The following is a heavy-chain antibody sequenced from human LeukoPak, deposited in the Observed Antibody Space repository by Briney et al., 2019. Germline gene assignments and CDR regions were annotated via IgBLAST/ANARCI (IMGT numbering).Heavy chain of an antibody. CDR3: AMSGYSYGPIDY. J-gene: IGHJ4*02. Sequence: PSETLSHTCTVSGGSISSYYWSWIRQPPGEGLEWIGYIYYSGSTNYNTSLKSRVTISVDTSKNQFSLKLSSVTAADTAVYYCAMSGYSYGPIDYWGQGTLVTVSS. CDR2: IYYSGST. CDR1: GGSISSYY. V-gene: IGHV4-59*08. D-gene: IGHD5-18*01.